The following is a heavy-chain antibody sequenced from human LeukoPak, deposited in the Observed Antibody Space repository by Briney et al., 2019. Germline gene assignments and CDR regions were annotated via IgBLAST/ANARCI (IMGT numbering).Heavy chain of an antibody. CDR1: GFTFSSSA. D-gene: IGHD4-17*01. J-gene: IGHJ4*02. V-gene: IGHV3-64D*06. CDR3: ARTNEGYGDYYPFDY. CDR2: ISTNGGST. Sequence: GGSLRLSCSASGFTFSSSAMHWVRQAPGKGLEDVSGISTNGGSTYYADSVKGRFTISRDNSRNTLYLQMSGLRGEDTAVYYCARTNEGYGDYYPFDYWGQGTLVTVSS.